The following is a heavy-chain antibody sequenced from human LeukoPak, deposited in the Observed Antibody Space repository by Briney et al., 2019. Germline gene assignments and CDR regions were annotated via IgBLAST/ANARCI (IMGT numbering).Heavy chain of an antibody. V-gene: IGHV1-69*05. Sequence: SVKVSCKASGGTFSSYANSWVRQAPGQGLEWMGGIIPIFGTANYAQKFQGRVTITTDESTSTAYMELSSLRSEDTAVYYCATHPRGYDFWSGYSFDYWGQGTLVTVSS. D-gene: IGHD3-3*01. CDR2: IIPIFGTA. J-gene: IGHJ4*02. CDR1: GGTFSSYA. CDR3: ATHPRGYDFWSGYSFDY.